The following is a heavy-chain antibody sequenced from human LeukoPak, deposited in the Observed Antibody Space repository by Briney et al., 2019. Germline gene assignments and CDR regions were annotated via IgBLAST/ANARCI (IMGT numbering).Heavy chain of an antibody. J-gene: IGHJ3*01. Sequence: ASVKVSCKVAGYSLSDMSVHWIRQAPGRGLEWMGSSDSEDGDSVYAQKFEGRLTMTEDTSTDTAYMDLSSRRFEDTAVYYCASGNEVTLEGFALWGQGTMVTVSS. CDR2: SDSEDGDS. CDR1: GYSLSDMS. V-gene: IGHV1-24*01. D-gene: IGHD2-8*01. CDR3: ASGNEVTLEGFAL.